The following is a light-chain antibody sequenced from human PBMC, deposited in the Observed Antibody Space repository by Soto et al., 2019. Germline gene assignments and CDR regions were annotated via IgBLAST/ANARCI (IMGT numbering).Light chain of an antibody. CDR2: DVS. Sequence: QSALPQPASVSGSPGQSITISCTGTSSDVGGYNYVSWYQQHTGKAPKLMIYDVSNRPSGVSNRFSGSKSGNTASLTISGLQAEDEADYYCSSHTSSSTLYVFGTGTKVTVL. CDR3: SSHTSSSTLYV. CDR1: SSDVGGYNY. J-gene: IGLJ1*01. V-gene: IGLV2-14*01.